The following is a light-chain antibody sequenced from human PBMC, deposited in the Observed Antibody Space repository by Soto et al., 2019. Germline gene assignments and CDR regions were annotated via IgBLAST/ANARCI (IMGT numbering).Light chain of an antibody. Sequence: EIVLTQSPATLSLSPGERATLSCRASQSVSSYLAWYQQKPGQAPRLLIYDASNRATGIPARFSGSGSGTDFSLTISRLEPEDFAVYYCQQYNIWPLTFGGGTKVDIK. V-gene: IGKV3-11*01. J-gene: IGKJ4*01. CDR2: DAS. CDR3: QQYNIWPLT. CDR1: QSVSSY.